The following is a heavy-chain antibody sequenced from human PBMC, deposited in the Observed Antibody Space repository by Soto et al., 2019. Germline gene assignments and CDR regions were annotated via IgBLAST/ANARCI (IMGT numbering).Heavy chain of an antibody. CDR1: GFNISSSPYY. Sequence: PSETLSLTSTVSGFNISSSPYYWAWIRQPPGKGLQWIGNIYYNGNTFYNPSLRSRVTISIDTSKSQFSLGLSSVTASDTAVYYCARHGPLTNNWNQLNCWGQGTLVTVSS. D-gene: IGHD1-1*01. CDR2: IYYNGNT. CDR3: ARHGPLTNNWNQLNC. J-gene: IGHJ4*02. V-gene: IGHV4-39*01.